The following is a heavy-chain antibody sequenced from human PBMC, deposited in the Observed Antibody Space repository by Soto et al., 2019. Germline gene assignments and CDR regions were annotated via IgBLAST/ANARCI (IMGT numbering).Heavy chain of an antibody. V-gene: IGHV3-21*01. D-gene: IGHD4-17*01. J-gene: IGHJ4*02. CDR1: GFTFSSYS. Sequence: EVQLVESGGGLVKPGGSLRLSCAASGFTFSSYSRNWVRQAPGKGLEWVSSISSSSSYIYYAASVKGRFTNSRDNAKNSLYLQMNSLRGEDTAVYYCARDGPRATVVTDGWGQGTLVTVSS. CDR3: ARDGPRATVVTDG. CDR2: ISSSSSYI.